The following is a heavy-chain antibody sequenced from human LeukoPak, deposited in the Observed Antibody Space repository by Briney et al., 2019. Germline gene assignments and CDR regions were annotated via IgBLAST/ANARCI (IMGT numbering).Heavy chain of an antibody. D-gene: IGHD6-13*01. CDR2: ISSSSSYI. CDR1: GFTFSSYS. Sequence: GGSLRLSCAASGFTFSSYSMNWVRQAPGKGLEWVSSISSSSSYIYYADSVKGRFTISRDNAKNSLYLQMNSLRAEDTAVYYCARVGRARQQLDYWGQGTLVTVSS. V-gene: IGHV3-21*01. J-gene: IGHJ4*02. CDR3: ARVGRARQQLDY.